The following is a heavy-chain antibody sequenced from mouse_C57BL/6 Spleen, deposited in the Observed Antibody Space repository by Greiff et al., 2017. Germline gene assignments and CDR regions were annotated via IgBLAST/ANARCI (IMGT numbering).Heavy chain of an antibody. CDR2: ISYDGSN. Sequence: EVQLVESGPGLVKPSQSLSLTCPVTGYSITSGYYWNWIRQFPGNKLEWMGYISYDGSNNYNPSVKNRISVTRDTSKNQFYLKLNSVTTEDTATYYCARGDGYCEAYWGQGTLVTVSA. V-gene: IGHV3-6*01. D-gene: IGHD2-3*01. CDR3: ARGDGYCEAY. J-gene: IGHJ3*01. CDR1: GYSITSGYY.